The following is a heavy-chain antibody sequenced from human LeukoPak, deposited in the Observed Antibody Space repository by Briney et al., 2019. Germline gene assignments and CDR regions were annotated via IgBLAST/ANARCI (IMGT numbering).Heavy chain of an antibody. CDR3: AREGFYDRSRYSEYYFDY. CDR1: GFTFSSYW. CDR2: INQDGSEE. V-gene: IGHV3-7*01. Sequence: GGSLRLSCAVSGFTFSSYWMSWVRQAPGKGLEWVANINQDGSEEYYLDSVKGRFTISRDNAKNSLYLHMNSLGAKDTAAYFCAREGFYDRSRYSEYYFDYWGLGTLVTVSS. D-gene: IGHD3-22*01. J-gene: IGHJ4*02.